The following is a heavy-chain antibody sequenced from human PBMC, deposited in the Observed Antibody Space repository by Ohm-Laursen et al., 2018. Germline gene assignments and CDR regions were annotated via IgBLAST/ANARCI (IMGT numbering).Heavy chain of an antibody. V-gene: IGHV4-59*01. D-gene: IGHD2-2*01. J-gene: IGHJ6*02. CDR2: IYYSGST. Sequence: SETLSLTCTVSGGSISSYYWSWIRQPPGKGLEWIGYIYYSGSTNYNPSLKSRVTISVDTSKNQFSLKLSSVTAADTAVYYCARADCSSTTCYDTGGYYYYGMDVWGQGTTVTVSS. CDR1: GGSISSYY. CDR3: ARADCSSTTCYDTGGYYYYGMDV.